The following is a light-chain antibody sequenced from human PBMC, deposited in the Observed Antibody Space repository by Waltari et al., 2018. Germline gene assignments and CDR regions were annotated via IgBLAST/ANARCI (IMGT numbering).Light chain of an antibody. Sequence: EVVLTQSPATLSVSPGERATLSCRASQRVNYDLAWYQQKDGQAPRLLIYGASTRATGIPARVSGSGSGTEFTLSISSLQSEDFAIYYCQQYDEWPRTFGHGTRVEI. J-gene: IGKJ1*01. CDR3: QQYDEWPRT. CDR1: QRVNYD. V-gene: IGKV3-15*01. CDR2: GAS.